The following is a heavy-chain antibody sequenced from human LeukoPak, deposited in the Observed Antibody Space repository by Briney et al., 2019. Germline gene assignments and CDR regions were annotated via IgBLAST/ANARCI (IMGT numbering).Heavy chain of an antibody. V-gene: IGHV3-23*01. CDR3: ARHFRPYYDSSGYYNY. J-gene: IGHJ4*02. CDR2: ISGSGGST. Sequence: PGGSLRLSCAASGFTFSSYAMSWVRQAPGKGLEWVSAISGSGGSTYYADSVKGRFTISRDNSKNTLYLQMNSLRAEDTAVYYCARHFRPYYDSSGYYNYWGQGTLVTVSS. CDR1: GFTFSSYA. D-gene: IGHD3-22*01.